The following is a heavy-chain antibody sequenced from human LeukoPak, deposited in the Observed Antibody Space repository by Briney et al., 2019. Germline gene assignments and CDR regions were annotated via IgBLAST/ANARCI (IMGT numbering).Heavy chain of an antibody. J-gene: IGHJ4*02. CDR3: AKVDYDGSGYYDY. CDR1: GFTFSSYA. V-gene: IGHV3-23*01. D-gene: IGHD3-22*01. CDR2: VSGSGDRT. Sequence: GGSLRLSCAASGFTFSSYAMSWVRQAPVKGLEWVASVSGSGDRTDYTDSVKGRFTISGGNFKNTLYLQMNSLRAEDTAVYYCAKVDYDGSGYYDYWGQGTLVT.